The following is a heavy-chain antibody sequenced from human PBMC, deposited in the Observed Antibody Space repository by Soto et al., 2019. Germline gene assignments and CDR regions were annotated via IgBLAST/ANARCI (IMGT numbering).Heavy chain of an antibody. CDR2: INPNSGGT. CDR3: ARDPYSGYGGFDY. J-gene: IGHJ4*02. CDR1: GYTFTGYY. D-gene: IGHD5-12*01. Sequence: GASVKVSCKASGYTFTGYYMHWVRQAPGQGLEWMGWINPNSGGTNYAQKFQGRVTMTRDTSISTAYMELSRLRSDDTAVYYCARDPYSGYGGFDYWGQGTLVTVS. V-gene: IGHV1-2*02.